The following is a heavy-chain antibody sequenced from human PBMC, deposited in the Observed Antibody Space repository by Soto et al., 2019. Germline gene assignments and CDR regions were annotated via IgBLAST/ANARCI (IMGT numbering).Heavy chain of an antibody. J-gene: IGHJ4*02. CDR3: ARDHGDYAGSFNYFDY. Sequence: GGSLRLSCAASGFTFSSYSMNWVRQAPGKGLEWVSYISSSSSTIYYADSVKGRFTISRDNAKNSLYLQMNSLRAEDTAVYYCARDHGDYAGSFNYFDYWGQGTLVTVSS. D-gene: IGHD4-17*01. CDR1: GFTFSSYS. CDR2: ISSSSSTI. V-gene: IGHV3-48*01.